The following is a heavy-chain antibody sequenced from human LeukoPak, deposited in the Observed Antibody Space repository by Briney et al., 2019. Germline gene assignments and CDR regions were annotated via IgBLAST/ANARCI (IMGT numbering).Heavy chain of an antibody. D-gene: IGHD6-19*01. CDR1: GFTFSSYA. CDR2: ISYDGSNK. CDR3: ARGTPSSSGWMYYGMDV. V-gene: IGHV3-30-3*01. J-gene: IGHJ6*02. Sequence: GESLTLSCAASGFTFSSYAMHWVRQAPGKGLEWVAVISYDGSNKYYADSVKGRFTISRDNSKNTLYLQMNSLRAEDTAVYYCARGTPSSSGWMYYGMDVWGQGTTVTVSS.